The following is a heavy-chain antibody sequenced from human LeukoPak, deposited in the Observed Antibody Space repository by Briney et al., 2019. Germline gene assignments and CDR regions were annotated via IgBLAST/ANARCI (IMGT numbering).Heavy chain of an antibody. CDR2: IYYSGST. J-gene: IGHJ4*02. D-gene: IGHD4-17*01. CDR1: GGSISSYY. V-gene: IGHV4-59*01. CDR3: ARDSNGDYDNLLDY. Sequence: SETLSLTCTVSGGSISSYYWSWIRQPPGKGLEWIGYIYYSGSTNYNPSLKSRVTISVDTSKNQFSLKLSSVTAADTAVYYCARDSNGDYDNLLDYWGQGTLVTVSS.